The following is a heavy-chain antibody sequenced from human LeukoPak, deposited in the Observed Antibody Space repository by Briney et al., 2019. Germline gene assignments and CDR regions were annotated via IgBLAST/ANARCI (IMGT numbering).Heavy chain of an antibody. V-gene: IGHV3-30*18. CDR3: AKGPSGLTEYFQH. CDR2: ISYDGSNK. Sequence: GGSLRLSCAASGFTFSSYGMHWVRQASGKGLEWVAVISYDGSNKYYADSVKGRFTISRDNSKNTLYLQMNSLRAEDTAVYYCAKGPSGLTEYFQHWGQGTLVTVSS. CDR1: GFTFSSYG. J-gene: IGHJ1*01. D-gene: IGHD6-19*01.